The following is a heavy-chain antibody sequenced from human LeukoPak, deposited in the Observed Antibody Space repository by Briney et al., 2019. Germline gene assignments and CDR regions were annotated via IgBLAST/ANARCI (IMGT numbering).Heavy chain of an antibody. CDR3: AHWSYDSSGY. J-gene: IGHJ4*02. D-gene: IGHD3-22*01. CDR1: GGSISSYYW. CDR2: IYWDDDK. Sequence: TLSLTCTVSGGSISSYYWSWIRQPPGKALEWLALIYWDDDKRYSPSLKSRLTITKDTSKNQVVLTMTNMDPVDTATYYCAHWSYDSSGYWGQGTLVTVSS. V-gene: IGHV2-5*08.